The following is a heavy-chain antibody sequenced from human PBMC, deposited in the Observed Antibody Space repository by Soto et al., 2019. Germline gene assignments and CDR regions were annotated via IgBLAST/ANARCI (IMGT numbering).Heavy chain of an antibody. CDR2: IIPIFGTA. Sequence: PWPQVKVSCKASGGTFSSYAISWVRQAPGQGLEWMGGIIPIFGTANYAQKFQGRVTITADKSTSTAYMELSSLRSEDTAVYYCARAKEDIVVVPAAIKRPYYYYYGMDVWGQGTTVTVYS. D-gene: IGHD2-2*01. CDR3: ARAKEDIVVVPAAIKRPYYYYYGMDV. CDR1: GGTFSSYA. V-gene: IGHV1-69*06. J-gene: IGHJ6*02.